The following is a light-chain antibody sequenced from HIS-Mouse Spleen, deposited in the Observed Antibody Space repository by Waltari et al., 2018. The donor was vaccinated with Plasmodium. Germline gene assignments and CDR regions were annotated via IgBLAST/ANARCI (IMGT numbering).Light chain of an antibody. CDR1: SSDVGGYNY. CDR3: CSYAGSYTYV. V-gene: IGLV2-11*01. J-gene: IGLJ1*01. CDR2: DVS. Sequence: QSALTQPRPVSGSPGPSVPISCTGTSSDVGGYNYVSWYQQHPGKAPKLMIYDVSKRPSGVPDRFSGSKSGNTASLTISGLQAEDEADYYCCSYAGSYTYVFGTGTKVTVL.